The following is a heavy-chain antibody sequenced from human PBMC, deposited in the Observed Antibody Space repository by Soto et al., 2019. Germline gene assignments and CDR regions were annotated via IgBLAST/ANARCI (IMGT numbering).Heavy chain of an antibody. CDR3: ARNSGTYYGSFDY. D-gene: IGHD1-26*01. CDR1: GGSISSYY. Sequence: QVQLQESGPGLVKPSETLSLTCTVSGGSISSYYWPWIRQPAGKGLEWIGRIFSTGSTNYDPSLKTRVTMSVDTSKNHFSLKLNSVTAADTAVYFCARNSGTYYGSFDYWGQGTLVTVSS. CDR2: IFSTGST. V-gene: IGHV4-4*07. J-gene: IGHJ4*02.